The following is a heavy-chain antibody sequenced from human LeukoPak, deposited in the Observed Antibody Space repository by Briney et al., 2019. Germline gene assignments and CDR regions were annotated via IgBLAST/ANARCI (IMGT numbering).Heavy chain of an antibody. CDR2: IYSKTDGGTT. CDR1: GFTFSNAW. V-gene: IGHV3-15*01. J-gene: IGHJ4*02. Sequence: GGSLRLSCAASGFTFSNAWMNWVRQAPGKGLEWVGRIYSKTDGGTTEYAAPVKGRFSISRDDSKNTLDLQMHSLKTDDTALYYCATGSNRYDSSDYDYWGQGTLVTVSS. CDR3: ATGSNRYDSSDYDY. D-gene: IGHD3-22*01.